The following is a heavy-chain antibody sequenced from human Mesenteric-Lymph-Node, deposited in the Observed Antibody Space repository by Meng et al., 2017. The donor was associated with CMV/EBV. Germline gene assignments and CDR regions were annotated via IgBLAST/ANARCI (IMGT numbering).Heavy chain of an antibody. CDR2: IIPILGIA. D-gene: IGHD1-7*01. J-gene: IGHJ6*02. CDR3: ARERVITGANYYYYGMDV. V-gene: IGHV1-69*10. CDR1: GYTFTSYD. Sequence: SVKVSCKASGYTFTSYDINWVRQATGQGLEWMGGIIPILGIANYAQKFQGRVTITADKSTSTAYMELSSLRSEDTAVYYCARERVITGANYYYYGMDVWGQGTTVTVSS.